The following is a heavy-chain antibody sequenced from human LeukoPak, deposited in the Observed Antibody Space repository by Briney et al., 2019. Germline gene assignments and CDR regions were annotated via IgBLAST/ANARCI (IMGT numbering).Heavy chain of an antibody. J-gene: IGHJ4*02. Sequence: PSQTLSLTCTVSGGSISSGGYYWSWIRQHPEKGLEWIGYVYYNGNTYYNPSLKSRVTISVDTSKNQFSLKLNSVTAADTAVYYCARVSGAGTHGDFWSGYYDYWGQGTLVTVSS. CDR2: VYYNGNT. V-gene: IGHV4-31*03. CDR1: GGSISSGGYY. D-gene: IGHD3-3*01. CDR3: ARVSGAGTHGDFWSGYYDY.